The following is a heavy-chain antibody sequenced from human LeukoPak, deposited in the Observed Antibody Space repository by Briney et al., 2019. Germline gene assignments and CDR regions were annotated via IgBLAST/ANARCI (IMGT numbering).Heavy chain of an antibody. D-gene: IGHD3-22*01. CDR2: IYDSGST. V-gene: IGHV4-39*01. CDR3: ARVIYDSSLLPHNWFDP. CDR1: GGSIRSSYYY. J-gene: IGHJ5*02. Sequence: PSETLSLTCTVSGGSIRSSYYYWGWIRQPPGKGLEWIGSIYDSGSTYYNPSLKSRVTISVDTSKNQFSLKLNSVTAADTAVYYCARVIYDSSLLPHNWFDPWGQGTLVTVSS.